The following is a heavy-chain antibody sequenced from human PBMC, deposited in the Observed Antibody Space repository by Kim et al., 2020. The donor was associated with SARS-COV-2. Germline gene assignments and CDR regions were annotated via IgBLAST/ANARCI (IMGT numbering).Heavy chain of an antibody. J-gene: IGHJ4*02. CDR2: T. CDR3: ARSGYSYGHDY. Sequence: TYYNPSLKSRVTISVDTSKNQFSLKLSSVTAADTAVYYCARSGYSYGHDYWGQGTLVTVSS. D-gene: IGHD5-18*01. V-gene: IGHV4-39*07.